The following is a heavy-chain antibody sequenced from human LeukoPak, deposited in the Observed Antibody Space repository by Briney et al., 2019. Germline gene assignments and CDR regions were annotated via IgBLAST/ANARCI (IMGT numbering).Heavy chain of an antibody. Sequence: PSETLSLTCAVFGYSISSGYYWGWIRQPPGKGLEWIGSIYHSGSTYYNPSLKSRVTISVDTSKNQFSLKLSSVTAADTAVYYCARTRSRSGTLYYWGQGTLVTVSS. CDR2: IYHSGST. D-gene: IGHD3-10*01. V-gene: IGHV4-38-2*01. CDR3: ARTRSRSGTLYY. J-gene: IGHJ4*02. CDR1: GYSISSGYY.